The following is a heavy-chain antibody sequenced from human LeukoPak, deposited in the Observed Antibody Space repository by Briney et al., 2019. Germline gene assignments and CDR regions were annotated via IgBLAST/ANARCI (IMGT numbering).Heavy chain of an antibody. CDR3: AREWRYYDSSGYYDY. D-gene: IGHD3-22*01. CDR1: GFTFSSYA. CDR2: ISSSSTYI. J-gene: IGHJ4*02. V-gene: IGHV3-21*01. Sequence: GGSLRLSCAASGFTFSSYAMHWVRQAPGKGLEWVSSISSSSTYIYYADSVKGRFTISRDNAKNSLYLQMNSLRAEDTAVYYCAREWRYYDSSGYYDYWGQGTLVTVSS.